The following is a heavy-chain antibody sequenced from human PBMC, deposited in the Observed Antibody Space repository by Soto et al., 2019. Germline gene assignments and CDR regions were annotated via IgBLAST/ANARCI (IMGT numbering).Heavy chain of an antibody. CDR1: GGSISSYY. Sequence: SETLSLTCTVSGGSISSYYWTWIRQTPGKGLEWIGYIYYTGTTNYNPSLKSRVTISVDLSKNQFSLNLSSVTAADTAVYYCARQGRGYGSGSYFNWFDPWGQGTLVTVSS. V-gene: IGHV4-59*01. CDR3: ARQGRGYGSGSYFNWFDP. J-gene: IGHJ5*02. D-gene: IGHD3-10*01. CDR2: IYYTGTT.